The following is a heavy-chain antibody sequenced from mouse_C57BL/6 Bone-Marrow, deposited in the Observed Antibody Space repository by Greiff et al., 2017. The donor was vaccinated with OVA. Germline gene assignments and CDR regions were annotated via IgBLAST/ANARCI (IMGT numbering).Heavy chain of an antibody. V-gene: IGHV1-72*01. Sequence: QVQLQQPGAELVKPGASVKLSCKASGYTFTSYWMHWVKQRPGRGLEWIGRIDPNSGGTKYNEKFKSKATLTVDKPYSTAYMQLSSLTSEDSAVYYCASGDYYGSSYVDYAMDYWGQGTSVTVSS. J-gene: IGHJ4*01. CDR3: ASGDYYGSSYVDYAMDY. CDR1: GYTFTSYW. D-gene: IGHD1-1*01. CDR2: IDPNSGGT.